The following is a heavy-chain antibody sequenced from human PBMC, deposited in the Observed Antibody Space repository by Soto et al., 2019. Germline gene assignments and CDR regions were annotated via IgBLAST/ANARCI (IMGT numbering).Heavy chain of an antibody. CDR2: IYPSVSS. CDR1: GFAISRGYY. CDR3: AREKVGTTFFDN. D-gene: IGHD1-1*01. Sequence: SETLSLTCNVSGFAISRGYYWSWVRQPPGKGLEWIGSIYPSVSSYHNPSLESRLTLSIDTSKNQFTLKLASVTAADTALYYCAREKVGTTFFDNWGQGTQVTVS. V-gene: IGHV4-38-2*02. J-gene: IGHJ4*02.